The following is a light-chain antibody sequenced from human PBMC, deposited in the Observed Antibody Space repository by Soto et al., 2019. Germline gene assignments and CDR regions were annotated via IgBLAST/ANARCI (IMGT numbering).Light chain of an antibody. CDR1: RSVSDSSNNENS. Sequence: DIVMTQYPDSLAVSLGERATINCKSSRSVSDSSNNENSLAWYQQRPRQPPKLLIYCASTRESGVPDRFSGSGYGTDFTLTISSLQAEDVAVYDCHQDYPAQLTFGRGTKVDIK. J-gene: IGKJ3*01. V-gene: IGKV4-1*01. CDR3: HQDYPAQLT. CDR2: CAS.